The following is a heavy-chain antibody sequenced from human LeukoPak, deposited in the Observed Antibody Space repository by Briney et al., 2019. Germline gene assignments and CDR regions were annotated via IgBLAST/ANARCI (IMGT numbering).Heavy chain of an antibody. Sequence: ASVKVSCKVSGYTLTELSMHWVRQAPGKGLEWMGGFDPEDGETIYAQKFQGRVNMTEDTSTDTAYMELSSLRSEDTAVYYCGTRRHEGEWLLYYYGMDVWGQGTTVTVSS. V-gene: IGHV1-24*01. J-gene: IGHJ6*02. CDR3: GTRRHEGEWLLYYYGMDV. CDR2: FDPEDGET. D-gene: IGHD3-3*01. CDR1: GYTLTELS.